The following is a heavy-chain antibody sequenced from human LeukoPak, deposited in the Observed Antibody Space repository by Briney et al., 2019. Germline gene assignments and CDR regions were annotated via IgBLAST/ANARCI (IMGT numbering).Heavy chain of an antibody. V-gene: IGHV3-23*01. CDR2: ITISGGTT. CDR1: GFTFSSYA. CDR3: TRGAGWLIDY. D-gene: IGHD3-16*01. Sequence: GGSLRLSCAASGFTFSSYAMGWVRQAPGKGLEWVSDITISGGTTHFYSDSAKGRFTISRDNSKNTLYLEMNSLRAEDTAVYYCTRGAGWLIDYWGQGILVTVSS. J-gene: IGHJ4*02.